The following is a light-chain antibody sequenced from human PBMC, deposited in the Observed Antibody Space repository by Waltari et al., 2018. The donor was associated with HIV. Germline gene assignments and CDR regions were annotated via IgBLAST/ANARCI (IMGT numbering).Light chain of an antibody. CDR2: NNN. CDR3: GTWDSSLSAGV. CDR1: SSNIGNNY. V-gene: IGLV1-51*01. J-gene: IGLJ3*02. Sequence: QSVLTQPPSVSPAPGQKVTISCSGSSSNIGNNYVSWYQQLPGTAPKLLIYNNNKRPTGIPDRICGFKSGASATLGITGLQTGDEADYYCGTWDSSLSAGVFGGGTKLTVL.